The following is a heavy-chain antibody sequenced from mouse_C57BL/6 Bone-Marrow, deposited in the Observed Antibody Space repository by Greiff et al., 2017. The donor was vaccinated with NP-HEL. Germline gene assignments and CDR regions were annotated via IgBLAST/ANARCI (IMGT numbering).Heavy chain of an antibody. Sequence: VQLKESGAELVRPGASVKLSCTASGFNIKDDYMHWVKQRPEQGLEWIGWIDPENGDTEYASKFQGKATITADTSSNTAYLQLSSLTSEDTAVYYCTTGITTVVAKGDWYFDVWGTGTTVTVSS. D-gene: IGHD1-1*01. J-gene: IGHJ1*03. CDR1: GFNIKDDY. CDR2: IDPENGDT. V-gene: IGHV14-4*01. CDR3: TTGITTVVAKGDWYFDV.